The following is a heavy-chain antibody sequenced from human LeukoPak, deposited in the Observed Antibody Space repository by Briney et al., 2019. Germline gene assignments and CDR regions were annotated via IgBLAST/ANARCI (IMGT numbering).Heavy chain of an antibody. CDR1: GGSISSYY. Sequence: SETLSLTCTVSGGSISSYYWSWIRQPPGKGLEWIGYISYSGSTNYNPSLKSRVTITLDMSKNQFSLKLNSVTAADTAVYYCARYHPIYYDSSGNYYYGMDVWGQGTTVTVSS. CDR3: ARYHPIYYDSSGNYYYGMDV. CDR2: ISYSGST. V-gene: IGHV4-59*01. D-gene: IGHD3-22*01. J-gene: IGHJ6*02.